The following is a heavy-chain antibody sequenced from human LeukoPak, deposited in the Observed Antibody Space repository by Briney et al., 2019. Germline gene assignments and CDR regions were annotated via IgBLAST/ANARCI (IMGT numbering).Heavy chain of an antibody. J-gene: IGHJ4*02. Sequence: SETLSLTCAVYGGSFSGYYWSWIRQPPGKGLEWIGEINHSGSTNYNPPLKSRVTISVDKSKNQFSLKLSSVTAADTAVYYCARDPPATTSSGWPNFDYWGQGTLVTVSS. V-gene: IGHV4-34*01. D-gene: IGHD6-19*01. CDR3: ARDPPATTSSGWPNFDY. CDR2: INHSGST. CDR1: GGSFSGYY.